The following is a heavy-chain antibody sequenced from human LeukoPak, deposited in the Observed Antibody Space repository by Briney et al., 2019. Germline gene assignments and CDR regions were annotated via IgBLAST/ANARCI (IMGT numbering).Heavy chain of an antibody. Sequence: PGGSLRLSCAASGFTVSSNYMSWVRQAPGKGLEWVSVIYSGGSTYYADSAKGRFTISRDNSKNTLYLQMNSLRAEDTAVYYCARGPYYYGSGTGSGFDPWGQGTLVTVSS. J-gene: IGHJ5*02. V-gene: IGHV3-53*01. CDR2: IYSGGST. CDR3: ARGPYYYGSGTGSGFDP. D-gene: IGHD3-10*01. CDR1: GFTVSSNY.